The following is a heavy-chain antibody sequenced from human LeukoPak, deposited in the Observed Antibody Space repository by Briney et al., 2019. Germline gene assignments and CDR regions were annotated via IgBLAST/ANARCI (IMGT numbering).Heavy chain of an antibody. V-gene: IGHV1-46*01. CDR3: ARDSSYYGSGSVYYYGMDV. Sequence: ASVKVSCKASGYTFTSYYMHWVRQAPGQGLEWMGGVIPILGTTKYAQKFQGRVTITTDESTSTVYMKLNSLRSEDTAVYYCARDSSYYGSGSVYYYGMDVWGQGTTVTVSS. D-gene: IGHD3-10*01. J-gene: IGHJ6*02. CDR2: VIPILGTT. CDR1: GYTFTSYY.